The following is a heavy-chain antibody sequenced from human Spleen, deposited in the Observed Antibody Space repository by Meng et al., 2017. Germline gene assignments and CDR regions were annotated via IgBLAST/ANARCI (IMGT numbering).Heavy chain of an antibody. D-gene: IGHD3-16*01. CDR3: ARDLGVWGSNDY. V-gene: IGHV1-18*01. Sequence: ASVKVSCKSSGYTFTSYGISWVRQAPGQGLEWVGWISAYNGDSHHAQKLQGRVTMTTDTSTSTAYMELRSLRSDDTAVYYCARDLGVWGSNDYWGQGTLVTVSS. CDR2: ISAYNGDS. CDR1: GYTFTSYG. J-gene: IGHJ4*02.